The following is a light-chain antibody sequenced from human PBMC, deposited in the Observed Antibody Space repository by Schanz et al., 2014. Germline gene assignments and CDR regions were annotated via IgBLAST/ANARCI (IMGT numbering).Light chain of an antibody. CDR2: LNSDGSH. CDR3: QTWGTGVVV. V-gene: IGLV4-69*01. Sequence: QLVLTQSPSASASLGASVKLTCTLSSGHSNNAIAWHQQQPEKGPCFLMKLNSDGSHSKGDGIPDRFSGSSSGAERYLTISSLQSEDEADYYCQTWGTGVVVFGGGTKLTVL. CDR1: SGHSNNA. J-gene: IGLJ2*01.